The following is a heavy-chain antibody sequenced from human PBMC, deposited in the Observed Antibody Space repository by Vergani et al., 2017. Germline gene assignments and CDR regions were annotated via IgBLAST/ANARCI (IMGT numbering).Heavy chain of an antibody. CDR1: GGTFSSYA. CDR3: AREWVLRGSSWPGNFDY. Sequence: QVQLVQSGAEVKKPGASVKVSCTASGGTFSSYAISWVRQAPGQGLEWMGRIIPIFGTANYAQKFQGRVTITADESTSTAYMELSSLRSEDTAVYYCAREWVLRGSSWPGNFDYWGQGTLVTVSS. CDR2: IIPIFGTA. V-gene: IGHV1-69*18. J-gene: IGHJ4*02. D-gene: IGHD6-13*01.